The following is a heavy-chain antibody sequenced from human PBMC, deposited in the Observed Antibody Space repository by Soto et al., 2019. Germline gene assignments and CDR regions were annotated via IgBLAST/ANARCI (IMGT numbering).Heavy chain of an antibody. D-gene: IGHD2-15*01. CDR3: ASSVVVAAATVDDAFDI. J-gene: IGHJ3*02. CDR1: GGTFSSYA. Sequence: SVKVSCKASGGTFSSYAISWVRQAPGQGLEWMGGIIPIFGTANYAQKFQGRVTITADESTSTAYMELSSLRSEDTAVYYCASSVVVAAATVDDAFDIWGQGTMVTVSS. CDR2: IIPIFGTA. V-gene: IGHV1-69*13.